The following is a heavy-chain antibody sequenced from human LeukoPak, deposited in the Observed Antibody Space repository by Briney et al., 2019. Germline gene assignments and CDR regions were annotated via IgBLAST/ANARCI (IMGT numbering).Heavy chain of an antibody. CDR1: GFTFSSYE. D-gene: IGHD2-21*02. Sequence: GGSLRLSCAASGFTFSSYEMNWVRQAPGKGLEWVSYISSSGSTIYYADSVKGRFTISRDNAENSLYLQMNSLRAEDTAVYYCAREVTARVDYWGQGTLVTVSS. CDR2: ISSSGSTI. V-gene: IGHV3-48*03. J-gene: IGHJ4*02. CDR3: AREVTARVDY.